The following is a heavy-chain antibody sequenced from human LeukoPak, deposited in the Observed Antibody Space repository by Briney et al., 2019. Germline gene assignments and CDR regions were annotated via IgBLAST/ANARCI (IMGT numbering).Heavy chain of an antibody. Sequence: SRGSLRLSCAASGFTFSDYDMHWVRQATGKGLEWVSAIGTAGDTHYTGSVKGRFTISRENAKNSLYLQMNSLRAGDTAVYYCARVAKERVGGVYYFDYWGQGTLVTVSS. J-gene: IGHJ4*02. CDR1: GFTFSDYD. CDR3: ARVAKERVGGVYYFDY. CDR2: IGTAGDT. D-gene: IGHD1-1*01. V-gene: IGHV3-13*04.